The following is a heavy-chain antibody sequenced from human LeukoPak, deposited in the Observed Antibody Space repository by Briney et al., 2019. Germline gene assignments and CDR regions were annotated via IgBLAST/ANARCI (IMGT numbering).Heavy chain of an antibody. D-gene: IGHD3-22*01. CDR3: ARGGLGYYDSSGYYYWFDP. CDR1: GGSISSYY. Sequence: PSETLSLTCTVSGGSISSYYWSWIRQPPGKGLEWIGYIYYSGSTNYNPSLKSQVTISVDTCKNQFSLKLSSVTAADTAVYYCARGGLGYYDSSGYYYWFDPWGQGTLVTVSS. CDR2: IYYSGST. V-gene: IGHV4-59*01. J-gene: IGHJ5*02.